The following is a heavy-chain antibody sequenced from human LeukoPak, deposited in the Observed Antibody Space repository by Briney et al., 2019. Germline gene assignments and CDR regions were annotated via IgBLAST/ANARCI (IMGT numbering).Heavy chain of an antibody. J-gene: IGHJ4*02. CDR3: ARDPDYGDPGPFFDY. CDR2: INPDGSGT. V-gene: IGHV3-7*03. CDR1: GFTFGTYW. D-gene: IGHD2-21*02. Sequence: GGSLRLSCATSGFTFGTYWMTWVRQAPGTGLEWVANINPDGSGTFYVGSVKDRFTISRDNAKNSLYLHMNSLRAEDTAIYYCARDPDYGDPGPFFDYWGQGVLVTVSS.